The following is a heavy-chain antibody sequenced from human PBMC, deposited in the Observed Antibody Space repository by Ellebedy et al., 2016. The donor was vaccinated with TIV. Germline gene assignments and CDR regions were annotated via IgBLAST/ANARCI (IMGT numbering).Heavy chain of an antibody. V-gene: IGHV3-74*01. CDR1: GFTFSSYW. CDR2: INSDGSIT. Sequence: GESLKISCAASGFTFSSYWMHWVRQVPGKGLVWVSRINSDGSITNYADSVKGRFTISRDNAKNTLYLQMNSLRAEDMAVYYCSRNIGDAFDMWGQGTMVTVSS. D-gene: IGHD2/OR15-2a*01. J-gene: IGHJ3*02. CDR3: SRNIGDAFDM.